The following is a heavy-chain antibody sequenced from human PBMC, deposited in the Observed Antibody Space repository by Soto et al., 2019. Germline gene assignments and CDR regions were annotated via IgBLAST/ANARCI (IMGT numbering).Heavy chain of an antibody. CDR3: ARLLPTPEVWYFDL. V-gene: IGHV4-30-4*01. CDR1: GGSISRGDYY. D-gene: IGHD1-1*01. CDR2: LYYSGTT. Sequence: QVQVQESGPGLVKPSQTLSLICSVSGGSISRGDYYWSWIRQSPGEGLEWIGHLYYSGTTSYNPSLRRRLTMSVDTSKNQFSLKLDSVTAADTAVYYCARLLPTPEVWYFDLWGRGTLVTVSS. J-gene: IGHJ2*01.